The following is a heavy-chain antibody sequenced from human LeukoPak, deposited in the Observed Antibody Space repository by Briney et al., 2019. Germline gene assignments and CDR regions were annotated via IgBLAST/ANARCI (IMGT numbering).Heavy chain of an antibody. D-gene: IGHD2-2*01. J-gene: IGHJ4*02. V-gene: IGHV3-23*01. Sequence: VGCPSPSRALSGLPHRTIALRRVRQGPAGPQEWVSSIRGNGEAFYADSVRGRFTLSSDSFRNTVYLQLNNLRVEDTAIYYCARASWVSSTDAVRWGQGTLVTVSS. CDR2: IRGNGEA. CDR1: GLPHRTIA. CDR3: ARASWVSSTDAVR.